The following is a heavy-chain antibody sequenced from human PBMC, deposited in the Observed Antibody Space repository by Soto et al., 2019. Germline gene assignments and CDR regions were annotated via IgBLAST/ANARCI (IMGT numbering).Heavy chain of an antibody. J-gene: IGHJ6*02. CDR3: AKSGSSWGPHYNYEGMDV. Sequence: VGSLRLSCAVSGFTFGNYWMHWVRQAPGKGLVWVSRVSPDGRTATYADSVKGRFTISRDNSKNTLYLQMNSLRAEDTAVYYCAKSGSSWGPHYNYEGMDVWGQGTTATVS. CDR1: GFTFGNYW. CDR2: VSPDGRTA. D-gene: IGHD6-13*01. V-gene: IGHV3-74*01.